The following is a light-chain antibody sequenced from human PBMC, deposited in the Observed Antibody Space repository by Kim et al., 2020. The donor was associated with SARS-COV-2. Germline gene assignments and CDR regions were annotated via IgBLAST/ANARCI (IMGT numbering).Light chain of an antibody. CDR1: SGHRSYG. CDR3: QTWGTGIHVI. CDR2: LNSDGSH. V-gene: IGLV4-69*01. Sequence: SVKLTCILTSGHRSYGIAWHQQQPEKGPRYLMKLNSDGSHSKGDGIPDRFSGSSSGAERSLTISSLQSEDEADYYCQTWGTGIHVIFGGGTQLTVL. J-gene: IGLJ2*01.